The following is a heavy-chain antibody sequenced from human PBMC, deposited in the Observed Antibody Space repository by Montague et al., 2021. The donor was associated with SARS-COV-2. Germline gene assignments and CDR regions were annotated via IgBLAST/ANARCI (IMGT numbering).Heavy chain of an antibody. CDR1: GGSFSGYY. V-gene: IGHV4-34*01. CDR2: INHSGST. D-gene: IGHD2-2*01. CDR3: TREGYQVLWSDYYYYGMDV. J-gene: IGHJ6*02. Sequence: SETRSLTCAVYGGSFSGYYWSWIHQPPGKGLEWIGEINHSGSTNYNPSLKSRVTISVDTSKNQFSLKLSSVTAADTAVYYCTREGYQVLWSDYYYYGMDVWGQGTTVTVSS.